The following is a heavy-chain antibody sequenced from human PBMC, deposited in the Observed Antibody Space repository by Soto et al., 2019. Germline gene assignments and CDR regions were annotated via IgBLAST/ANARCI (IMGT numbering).Heavy chain of an antibody. CDR3: ARHPVSGSYAYYYGMDV. Sequence: QVQLVQSGAEVKKPGSSVKVSCKASGGTSNSYAISWVRQAPGQGLEWMVGIIPLFVTADYAQKFQGRVTITADESTSTAYMELSSLRSEDTAVYYCARHPVSGSYAYYYGMDVWGQGTTVTVSS. J-gene: IGHJ6*02. CDR2: IIPLFVTA. V-gene: IGHV1-69*12. CDR1: GGTSNSYA. D-gene: IGHD1-26*01.